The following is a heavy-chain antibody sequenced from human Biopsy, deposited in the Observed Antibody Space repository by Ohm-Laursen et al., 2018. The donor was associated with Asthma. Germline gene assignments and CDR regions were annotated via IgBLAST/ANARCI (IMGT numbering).Heavy chain of an antibody. CDR3: VRGSSSWHHGPFHYYYGLDV. J-gene: IGHJ6*02. V-gene: IGHV4-39*01. CDR2: ISYTGSA. CDR1: SGSGGYMRSGNYY. D-gene: IGHD6-13*01. Sequence: SDTLSLTCSLSSGSGGYMRSGNYYWGWIRQPPGKGLEWMGSISYTGSAYHNPSLESRVTVSADTSKNQFSLKLTSVTAADTAVYYCVRGSSSWHHGPFHYYYGLDVWGQGTTATVSS.